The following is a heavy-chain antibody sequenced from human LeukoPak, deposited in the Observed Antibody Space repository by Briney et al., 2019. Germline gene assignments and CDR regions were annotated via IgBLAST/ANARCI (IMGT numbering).Heavy chain of an antibody. V-gene: IGHV3-23*01. CDR2: ISGSGGST. CDR3: ARGVRLVDFDY. D-gene: IGHD3-9*01. Sequence: GGSLRLSCAASGFTFSSYAMSWVRQAPGKGLEWVSAISGSGGSTYYADSVKGRFTISRDNSKNTLYLQMDSLRAEDTAVYYCARGVRLVDFDYWGQGTLVTVSS. CDR1: GFTFSSYA. J-gene: IGHJ4*02.